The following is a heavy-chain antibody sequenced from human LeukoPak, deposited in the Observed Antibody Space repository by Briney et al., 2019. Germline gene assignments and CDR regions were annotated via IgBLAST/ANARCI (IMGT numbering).Heavy chain of an antibody. V-gene: IGHV3-64*01. CDR1: GFTFSTYA. D-gene: IGHD2-15*01. CDR2: ISGNGRST. CDR3: TRDVGRLRGDAFDF. J-gene: IGHJ3*01. Sequence: GGSLRLSCTASGFTFSTYATHWVRQAPGKGLEYVSGISGNGRSTFYASSVKGRFTVSRDNSKDTLYLQMGSLRAEDMAVYYCTRDVGRLRGDAFDFWGQGTMVTVSS.